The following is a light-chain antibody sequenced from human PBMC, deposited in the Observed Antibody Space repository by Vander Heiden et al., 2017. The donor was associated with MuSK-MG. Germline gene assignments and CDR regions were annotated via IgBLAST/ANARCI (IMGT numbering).Light chain of an antibody. CDR2: QDT. CDR3: QAWDSSVV. CDR1: KLGDKY. Sequence: SYELTQPPSVSVSPGQTASITCSADKLGDKYACWYQQKPGQSPVLLIYQDTKRPSGIPERFSASNSGNTATLTISGTQAMDEADYYCQAWDSSVVFGGGTKLTVL. V-gene: IGLV3-1*01. J-gene: IGLJ2*01.